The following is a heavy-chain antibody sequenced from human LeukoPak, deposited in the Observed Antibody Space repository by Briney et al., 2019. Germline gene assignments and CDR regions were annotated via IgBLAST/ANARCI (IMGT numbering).Heavy chain of an antibody. V-gene: IGHV4-59*01. D-gene: IGHD6-13*01. Sequence: SETLPLTCTVSGGSISSYYWSWIRQPPGKGLEWIGYIYYSGSTNYNPSLKSRVTISVDTSKNQFSLKLSSVTAADTAVYYCARAAAGTYYYYYMDVWGKGTTVTVSS. CDR1: GGSISSYY. CDR3: ARAAAGTYYYYYMDV. J-gene: IGHJ6*03. CDR2: IYYSGST.